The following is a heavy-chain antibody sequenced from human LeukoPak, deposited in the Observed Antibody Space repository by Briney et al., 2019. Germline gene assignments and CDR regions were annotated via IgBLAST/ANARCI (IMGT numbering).Heavy chain of an antibody. D-gene: IGHD3-22*01. CDR3: ASSIFTYYYDSSGYYYVQDY. CDR2: ISGSGGST. CDR1: GFTFSSYA. Sequence: PGGSLRLSCAASGFTFSSYAMSWVRQAPGKGLEWVSTISGSGGSTYYADSVKGRFTISRDNSKNTLYLQMNSLRAEDTAVYYCASSIFTYYYDSSGYYYVQDYWGQGTLVTVSS. V-gene: IGHV3-23*01. J-gene: IGHJ4*02.